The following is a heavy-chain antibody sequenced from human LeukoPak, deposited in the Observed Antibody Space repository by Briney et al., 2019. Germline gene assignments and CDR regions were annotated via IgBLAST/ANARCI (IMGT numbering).Heavy chain of an antibody. CDR2: IIPIFGTA. D-gene: IGHD6-19*01. V-gene: IGHV1-69*05. Sequence: GSSVKVSCKASGGTFSSYAISWVRQAPGQGLEWMGGIIPIFGTANYAQKFQGRVTIITDESTSTAYMELSSLRSEDTAVYYCARGRSPYSSGQRTPFDYWGQGTLVTVSS. J-gene: IGHJ4*02. CDR3: ARGRSPYSSGQRTPFDY. CDR1: GGTFSSYA.